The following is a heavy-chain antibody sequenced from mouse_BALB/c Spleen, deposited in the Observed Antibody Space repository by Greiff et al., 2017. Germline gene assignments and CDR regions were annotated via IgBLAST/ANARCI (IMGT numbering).Heavy chain of an antibody. Sequence: EVQLQQSGAELVKPGASVKLSCTASGFDIKDTYMHWVKQRPEQGLEWIGRIDPANGNTKYDPKFQGKATITADTSSNTAYLQLSSLTSEDTAVYYCARGYGKDFDYWGQGTTLTVSS. CDR2: IDPANGNT. V-gene: IGHV14-3*02. CDR1: GFDIKDTY. D-gene: IGHD2-10*02. CDR3: ARGYGKDFDY. J-gene: IGHJ2*01.